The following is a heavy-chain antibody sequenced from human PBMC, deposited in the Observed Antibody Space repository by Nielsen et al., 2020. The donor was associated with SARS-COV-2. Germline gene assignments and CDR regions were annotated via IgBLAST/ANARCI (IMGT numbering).Heavy chain of an antibody. J-gene: IGHJ4*02. CDR3: TTDGGYYDSSGYYTYYFDY. CDR2: ISWNSGSI. Sequence: GGSLRLSCAASGFTFDDYAMHWVRQAPGKGLEWVSGISWNSGSIGYADSVKGRFTISRDNSKNTLYLQMNSLKTEDTAVYYCTTDGGYYDSSGYYTYYFDYWGQGTLVTVSS. D-gene: IGHD3-22*01. CDR1: GFTFDDYA. V-gene: IGHV3-9*01.